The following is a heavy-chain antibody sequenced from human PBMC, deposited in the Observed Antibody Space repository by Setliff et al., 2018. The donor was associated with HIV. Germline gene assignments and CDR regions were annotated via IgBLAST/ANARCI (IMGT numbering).Heavy chain of an antibody. CDR1: AVSISSGGYY. J-gene: IGHJ4*02. CDR2: ISYSVST. Sequence: SETLSLTCNVSAVSISSGGYYWSWFRQHPGKGLEWIGYISYSVSTYYNPSLKSRITVSVDTSKNQFSLQLKSVTAADTAVYYCARGDGDSIFDFWGQGTLVTVSS. CDR3: ARGDGDSIFDF. D-gene: IGHD4-17*01. V-gene: IGHV4-31*03.